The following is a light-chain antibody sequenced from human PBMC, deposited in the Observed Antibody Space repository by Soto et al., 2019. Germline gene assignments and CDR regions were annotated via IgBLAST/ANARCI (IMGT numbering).Light chain of an antibody. CDR2: RNN. V-gene: IGLV1-47*03. CDR1: SSNIGSNY. CDR3: AAWDDSLSGVV. J-gene: IGLJ2*01. Sequence: QSVLIQPPSASGTPGQRVTISCSGSSSNIGSNYVYWYQQLPGTAPKLLIYRNNQRPSGVPDRFSGSKSGTSASLAISGLWSEDEADYYCAAWDDSLSGVVFGGGTKLTVL.